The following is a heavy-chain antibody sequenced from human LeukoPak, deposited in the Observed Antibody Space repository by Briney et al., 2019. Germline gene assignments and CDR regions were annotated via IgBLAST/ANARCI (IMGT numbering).Heavy chain of an antibody. V-gene: IGHV3-23*01. CDR3: AKGLRGVTHVDY. CDR2: ISGSGGST. Sequence: PGGSLRLSCAASGYTFSSYAMSWVRQAPGKGLEWVSAISGSGGSTYYADSVKGRFTISRDNSKNTLYLQMNSLRAEDTAVYYCAKGLRGVTHVDYWGQGTLVTVSS. J-gene: IGHJ4*02. D-gene: IGHD3-10*01. CDR1: GYTFSSYA.